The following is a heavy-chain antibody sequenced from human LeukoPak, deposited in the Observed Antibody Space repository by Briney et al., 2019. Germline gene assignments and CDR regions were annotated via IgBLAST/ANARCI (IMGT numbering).Heavy chain of an antibody. V-gene: IGHV3-48*03. CDR2: ISSGGETI. CDR3: ARQARSLETRIPYFDY. D-gene: IGHD3-3*01. CDR1: GSTFSSYE. Sequence: GGSLRLSCAASGSTFSSYEMNWVRQAPGKGLEWVSYISSGGETIYYADSVKGRFTISRDNAKNSLYLQMNSLSAEDTAVYYCARQARSLETRIPYFDYWGQGTLVTVSS. J-gene: IGHJ4*02.